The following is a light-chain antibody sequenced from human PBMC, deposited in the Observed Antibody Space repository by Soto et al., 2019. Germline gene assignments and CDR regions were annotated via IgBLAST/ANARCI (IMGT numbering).Light chain of an antibody. J-gene: IGKJ3*01. CDR1: QSLVHSDGNTY. CDR3: IQTSQLLT. V-gene: IGKV2-24*01. Sequence: DVVMTQSPLSSPVTLGQPASISCRSNQSLVHSDGNTYLSWLQQRPGQPPRLLIYKVSNRSSGVQERFSSSGAGTDITLKISMVDADDVGVYCSIQTSQLLTFGPGTTVEI. CDR2: KVS.